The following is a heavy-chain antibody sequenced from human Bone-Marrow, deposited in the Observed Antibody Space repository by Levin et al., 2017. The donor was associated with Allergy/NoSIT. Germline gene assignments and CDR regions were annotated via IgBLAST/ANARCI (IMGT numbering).Heavy chain of an antibody. CDR2: IGTAGDP. CDR1: GFTFNNFD. CDR3: ARYVSSGYDPDWYFDL. V-gene: IGHV3-13*04. D-gene: IGHD5-12*01. J-gene: IGHJ2*01. Sequence: GESLKISCAASGFTFNNFDIHWVRQSEGKGLEWVSGIGTAGDPYYRDSVEGRFIISRENAKKSVSLQMDSLTAGDTAVYYCARYVSSGYDPDWYFDLWGRGTVVTVSS.